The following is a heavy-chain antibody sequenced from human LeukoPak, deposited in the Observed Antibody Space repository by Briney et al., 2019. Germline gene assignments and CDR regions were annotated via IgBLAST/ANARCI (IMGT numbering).Heavy chain of an antibody. CDR3: ARAPLDCSGGSCYYWYFDL. V-gene: IGHV4-30-4*08. J-gene: IGHJ2*01. Sequence: SQTLSLTCTVSGGSISSGDYYWSWIRQPPGKGLEWIGYIYYSGSTYYNPSLKSRVTISVDTSKNQFSLKLSSVTAADTAIYYCARAPLDCSGGSCYYWYFDLWGRGTLVTVSS. CDR1: GGSISSGDYY. D-gene: IGHD2-15*01. CDR2: IYYSGST.